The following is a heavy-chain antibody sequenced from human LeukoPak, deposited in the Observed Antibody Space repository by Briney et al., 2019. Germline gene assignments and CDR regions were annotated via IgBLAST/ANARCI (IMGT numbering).Heavy chain of an antibody. J-gene: IGHJ4*02. D-gene: IGHD6-13*01. V-gene: IGHV3-30*02. CDR2: IQYDGSNK. CDR1: GFTFSSYG. CDR3: AKDRLEGIAAAGTGAYYFDY. Sequence: PGGSLRLSCAASGFTFSSYGMHWVRQAPGKGLEWVAFIQYDGSNKYYADSVKGRFTISRDNSKNTLYLQMNSLRAEDTAVYYCAKDRLEGIAAAGTGAYYFDYWGQGTLVTVSS.